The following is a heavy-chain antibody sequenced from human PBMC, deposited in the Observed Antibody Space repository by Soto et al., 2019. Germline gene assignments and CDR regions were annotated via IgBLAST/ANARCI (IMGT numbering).Heavy chain of an antibody. CDR1: GYTFTSYD. V-gene: IGHV1-8*01. CDR3: ARHRTTGYSLAAFDI. J-gene: IGHJ3*02. Sequence: ASVKVSCKASGYTFTSYDINWVRQATGQGLEWMGWMNPNSGNTGYAQKFQGRVTMTRNTSISTAYLHWSSLKASDAAMYYCARHRTTGYSLAAFDIWGQGTMVTVSS. CDR2: MNPNSGNT. D-gene: IGHD2-15*01.